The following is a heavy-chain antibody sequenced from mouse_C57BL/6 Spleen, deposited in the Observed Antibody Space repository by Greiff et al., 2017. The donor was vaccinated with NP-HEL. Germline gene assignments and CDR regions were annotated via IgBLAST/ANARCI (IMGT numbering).Heavy chain of an antibody. V-gene: IGHV5-17*01. J-gene: IGHJ4*01. CDR1: GFTFSDYG. CDR3: ARTMDY. CDR2: ISSGSSTI. Sequence: EVQVVESGGGLVKPGGSLKLSCAASGFTFSDYGMHWVRQAPEEGLEWVAYISSGSSTIYYADTVKGRFTISRDNAKNTLFLQMTSLRSEDTAMYYCARTMDYWGQGTSVTVSS.